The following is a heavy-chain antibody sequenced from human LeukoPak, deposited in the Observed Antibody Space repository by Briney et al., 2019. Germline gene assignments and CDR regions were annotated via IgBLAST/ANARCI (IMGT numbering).Heavy chain of an antibody. D-gene: IGHD2-2*01. V-gene: IGHV3-23*01. J-gene: IGHJ6*03. CDR1: GFIFNTYA. CDR2: ISGSGGST. Sequence: GGSLRLSCAASGFIFNTYAMSWVRQAPGKGLEWVSAISGSGGSTYYADPVKGRFTISRDNSKNTLFLQMNSLRAEDTAVYYCAKDISSSSYYYYMDVWGQGTTVTVSS. CDR3: AKDISSSSYYYYMDV.